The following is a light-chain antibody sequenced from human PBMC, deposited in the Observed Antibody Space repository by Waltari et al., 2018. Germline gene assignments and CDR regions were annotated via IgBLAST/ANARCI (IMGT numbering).Light chain of an antibody. CDR2: GAS. V-gene: IGKV3-15*01. CDR1: QGVGSN. Sequence: EVVMTQSPATLSVSPGERATLSCRASQGVGSNLAWYQQKPGQAPRLLIYGASTRATGIPVRFSGSGSGGEFTLTISSLQSEDCAIYYCQQYNNWPETFGQGTKVDIK. CDR3: QQYNNWPET. J-gene: IGKJ1*01.